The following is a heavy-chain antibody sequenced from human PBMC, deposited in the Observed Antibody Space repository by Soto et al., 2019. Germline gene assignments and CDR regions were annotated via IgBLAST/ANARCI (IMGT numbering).Heavy chain of an antibody. Sequence: PGGSLRLSCAASGFTFSSYSMNWVRQAPGKGLEWVSSISSSSSYIYYADSVKGRFTISRDNAKNSLYLQMNSLRAEDTAVYYCAGTYCSSTSCYVEWSTNWFDPWGQGTLVTVSS. CDR1: GFTFSSYS. D-gene: IGHD2-2*01. CDR3: AGTYCSSTSCYVEWSTNWFDP. CDR2: ISSSSSYI. V-gene: IGHV3-21*01. J-gene: IGHJ5*02.